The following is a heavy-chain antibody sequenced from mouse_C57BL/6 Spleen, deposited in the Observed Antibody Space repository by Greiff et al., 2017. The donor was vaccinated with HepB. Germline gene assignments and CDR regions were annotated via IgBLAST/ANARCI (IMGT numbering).Heavy chain of an antibody. J-gene: IGHJ3*01. Sequence: EVKVVESGGGLVKPGGSLKLSCAASGFTFSSYAMSWVRQTPEKRLEWVATISDGGSYTYYPDNVKGRFTISRDNAKNNLYLQMSHLKSEDTAMYYCAREDDGFAYWGQGTLVTVSA. V-gene: IGHV5-4*01. CDR2: ISDGGSYT. CDR3: AREDDGFAY. D-gene: IGHD1-1*01. CDR1: GFTFSSYA.